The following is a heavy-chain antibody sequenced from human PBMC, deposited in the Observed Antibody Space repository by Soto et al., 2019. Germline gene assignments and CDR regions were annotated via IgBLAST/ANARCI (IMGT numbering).Heavy chain of an antibody. V-gene: IGHV3-33*01. CDR1: GFTFSSYG. Sequence: GGSLRLSCAASGFTFSSYGMHWVRQAPGKGLEWVAVIWYDGSNKYYADSVKGRFTISRDNSKNTLYLQINSLRAEDTAVYYCARSRRRLQLWPTYYYYGMDVWGQGTTVTVSS. CDR2: IWYDGSNK. D-gene: IGHD5-18*01. CDR3: ARSRRRLQLWPTYYYYGMDV. J-gene: IGHJ6*02.